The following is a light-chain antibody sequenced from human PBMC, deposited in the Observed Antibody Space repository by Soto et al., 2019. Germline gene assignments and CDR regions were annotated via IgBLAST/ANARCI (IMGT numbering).Light chain of an antibody. Sequence: QSALTQPASVSGSPGQSITISCTGTTSDVGNYNYVSWYQQHPGKAPKLRIYEVSYRSTGASNRFSGTKSGNTASLTISGLQGEDEADYYCSSYTATNPYVFGTGTKLTVL. V-gene: IGLV2-14*01. CDR3: SSYTATNPYV. J-gene: IGLJ1*01. CDR1: TSDVGNYNY. CDR2: EVS.